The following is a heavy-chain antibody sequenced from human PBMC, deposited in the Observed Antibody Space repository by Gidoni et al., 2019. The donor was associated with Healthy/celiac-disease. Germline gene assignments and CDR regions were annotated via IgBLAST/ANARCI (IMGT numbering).Heavy chain of an antibody. J-gene: IGHJ2*01. V-gene: IGHV1-69*01. Sequence: QVQLVQSGAEVKKPASSVKVSCKASGSTFSSYAISWVRQAPGQGLEWMGGIIPIFGTANYAQKFQGRVTITADESTSTAYMELSSLRSEDTAVYYCASRNYDILTGYFYWYFDLCGRGTLVTVSS. CDR3: ASRNYDILTGYFYWYFDL. CDR1: GSTFSSYA. CDR2: IIPIFGTA. D-gene: IGHD3-9*01.